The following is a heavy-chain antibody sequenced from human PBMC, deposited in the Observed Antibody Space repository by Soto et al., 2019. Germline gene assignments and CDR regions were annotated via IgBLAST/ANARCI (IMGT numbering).Heavy chain of an antibody. D-gene: IGHD5-12*01. CDR2: IYYSGST. CDR3: ASVRRGGYDSLRYYYGMDV. J-gene: IGHJ6*02. CDR1: GGSISSSSYY. V-gene: IGHV4-39*01. Sequence: SETLSLTCTVSGGSISSSSYYWGWIRQPPGKGLEWIGSIYYSGSTYYNPSLKSRVTISVDTSKNQFSLKLSSVTAADTAVYYCASVRRGGYDSLRYYYGMDVWGQGTTVT.